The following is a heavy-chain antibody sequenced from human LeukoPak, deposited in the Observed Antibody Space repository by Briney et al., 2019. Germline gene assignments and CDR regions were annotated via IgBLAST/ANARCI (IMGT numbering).Heavy chain of an antibody. CDR1: GYSFTSYW. CDR3: ARLAFCTNAVCFSNYYYSMDV. J-gene: IGHJ6*03. V-gene: IGHV5-51*01. D-gene: IGHD2-8*01. Sequence: GESLKISCKGSGYSFTSYWIGWVRQMPGKGLEWMGIIYPDDSDTKYSPSFQGQVTISTDKSISTAYLQWSSLKASDTAMYYCARLAFCTNAVCFSNYYYSMDVWGRGTTVTVSS. CDR2: IYPDDSDT.